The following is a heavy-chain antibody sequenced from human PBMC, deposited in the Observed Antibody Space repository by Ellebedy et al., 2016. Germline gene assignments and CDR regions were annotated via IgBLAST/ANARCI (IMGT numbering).Heavy chain of an antibody. V-gene: IGHV1-69*13. CDR1: GYTFTGYY. J-gene: IGHJ4*02. D-gene: IGHD6-13*01. CDR2: IIPIFGTA. CDR3: ARSESGSSWFSSLDY. Sequence: SVKVSXXASGYTFTGYYMHWVRQAPGQGLEWMGGIIPIFGTANYAQKFQGRVTITADESTSTAYMELSSLRSEDTAVYYCARSESGSSWFSSLDYWGQGTLVTVSS.